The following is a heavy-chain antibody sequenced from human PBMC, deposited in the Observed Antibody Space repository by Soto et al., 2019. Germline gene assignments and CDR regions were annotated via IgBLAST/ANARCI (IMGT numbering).Heavy chain of an antibody. Sequence: GGSLRLSCAASGFTFSSDSMNWVRQAPGKGLEWVSCISSNSSSIYYADSVKGRFTISRDNAKNTLYLQMNSLRAEDTAVYYCASSLLTPFDYWGQGTLVTVSS. CDR2: ISSNSSSI. CDR1: GFTFSSDS. CDR3: ASSLLTPFDY. V-gene: IGHV3-48*01. D-gene: IGHD7-27*01. J-gene: IGHJ4*02.